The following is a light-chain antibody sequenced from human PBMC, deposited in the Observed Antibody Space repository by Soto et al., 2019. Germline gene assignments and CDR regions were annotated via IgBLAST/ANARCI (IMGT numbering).Light chain of an antibody. CDR2: GAS. CDR3: QQYVTSPPGT. CDR1: QSVSSSY. J-gene: IGKJ1*01. Sequence: IVLTQSPGTLSLSPGERATLSCRASQSVSSSYLAWYQQKPGQAPRLLIYGASSRATGIPDRFSGGGSGTDFTLTISRLEPGDFAVYYCQQYVTSPPGTFGQGTKVDIK. V-gene: IGKV3-20*01.